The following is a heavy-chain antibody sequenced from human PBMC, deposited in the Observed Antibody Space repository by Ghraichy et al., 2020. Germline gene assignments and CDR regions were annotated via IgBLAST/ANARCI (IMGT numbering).Heavy chain of an antibody. D-gene: IGHD1-20*01. V-gene: IGHV4-59*01. CDR1: GGSISSYY. J-gene: IGHJ5*02. CDR2: IYYSGST. Sequence: SETLSLTCTVSGGSISSYYWSWIRQPPGKGLEWIGYIYYSGSTNYNPSLKSRVTISVDTSKNQFSLKLSSVTAADTAVYYCARVNSRLTGNKPDNWFDPWGQGTLVTVSS. CDR3: ARVNSRLTGNKPDNWFDP.